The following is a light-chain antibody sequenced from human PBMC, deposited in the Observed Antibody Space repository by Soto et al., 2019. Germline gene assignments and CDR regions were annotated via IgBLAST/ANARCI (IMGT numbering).Light chain of an antibody. J-gene: IGLJ3*02. CDR2: EGS. CDR3: CSYADSSTLV. CDR1: SSAVGSYNL. V-gene: IGLV2-23*01. Sequence: QSALTQPASVSGSPGQSITISCTGTSSAVGSYNLVSWYQQHPGKAPKLMIYEGSKRPSGVSNRFSGSKSGNTASLTISGLQAEDEADYYCCSYADSSTLVFGGGPKLTVL.